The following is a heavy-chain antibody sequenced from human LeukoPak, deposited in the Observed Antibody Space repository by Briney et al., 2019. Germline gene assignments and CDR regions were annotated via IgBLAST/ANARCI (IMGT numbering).Heavy chain of an antibody. D-gene: IGHD1-1*01. CDR1: GFTFSSDG. V-gene: IGHV3-33*01. CDR2: IRYDGSNK. J-gene: IGHJ3*02. Sequence: GGSLRHSSEATGFTFSSDGMHWVRQAPGKGLEWVAVIRYDGSNKYYADSVKGRFTISRDNSKNTLYLQMNSLRAEDTAVYYCARDEGQYNWNDDVAFDIWGQGTMVTVSS. CDR3: ARDEGQYNWNDDVAFDI.